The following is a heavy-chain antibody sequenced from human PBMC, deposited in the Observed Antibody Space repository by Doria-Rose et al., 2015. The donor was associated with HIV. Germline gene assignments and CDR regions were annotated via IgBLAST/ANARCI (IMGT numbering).Heavy chain of an antibody. CDR3: ARIKSSRWYHKCYVDF. D-gene: IGHD6-13*01. V-gene: IGHV2-26*01. CDR1: GVSLSSPGMG. CDR2: IFSDDDR. Sequence: QVTLKESGPVLVKPTETLTLTCTVSGVSLSSPGMGVSWIRQPPGKALEWLASIFSDDDRSYKTALKSRLTISRGTSKSQVILTMTDMDPVDTATYYCARIKSSRWYHKCYVDFWVQGTLVIVSA. J-gene: IGHJ4*02.